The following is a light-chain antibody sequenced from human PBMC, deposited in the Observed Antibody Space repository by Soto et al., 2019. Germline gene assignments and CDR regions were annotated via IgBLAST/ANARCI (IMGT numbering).Light chain of an antibody. CDR3: LQDYNYPFT. J-gene: IGKJ2*01. V-gene: IGKV1-6*01. Sequence: AIQMTQSPSSLSPSVGDRVTITCRASQGIRNDLGWYQQKTGKAPKVLIYAASSLQSWVPSRFSGSGSGTDFTLTISSLQPEDFATYYCLQDYNYPFTFGQGTKLEIK. CDR2: AAS. CDR1: QGIRND.